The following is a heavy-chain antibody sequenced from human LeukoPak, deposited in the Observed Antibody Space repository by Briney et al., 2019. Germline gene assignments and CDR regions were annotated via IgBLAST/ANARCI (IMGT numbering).Heavy chain of an antibody. CDR1: GYTFTGYY. D-gene: IGHD3-10*01. CDR3: ARDRSTVRGVINY. CDR2: INPNSGGT. Sequence: ASVKVSCKASGYTFTGYYMHWVRQAPGQGLEWMGWINPNSGGTNYAQKFQGRVTMTRDTSISTAYMELSRLRSDDTAVYYCARDRSTVRGVINYWGQGSLVTVSS. V-gene: IGHV1-2*02. J-gene: IGHJ4*02.